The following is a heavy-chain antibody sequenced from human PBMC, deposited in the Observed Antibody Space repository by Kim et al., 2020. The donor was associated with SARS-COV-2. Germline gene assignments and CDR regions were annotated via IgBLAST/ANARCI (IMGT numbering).Heavy chain of an antibody. CDR3: AKDSYSNRDYYDSSGYPDY. Sequence: GGSLRLSCAASGFTFSSYAMSWVRQAPGKGLEWVSVIYSGGSSTYYADSVKGRFTISRDNSKNTLYLQMNSLRAEDTAVYYCAKDSYSNRDYYDSSGYPDYWGQGTLVTVSS. D-gene: IGHD3-22*01. CDR1: GFTFSSYA. J-gene: IGHJ4*02. CDR2: IYSGGSST. V-gene: IGHV3-23*03.